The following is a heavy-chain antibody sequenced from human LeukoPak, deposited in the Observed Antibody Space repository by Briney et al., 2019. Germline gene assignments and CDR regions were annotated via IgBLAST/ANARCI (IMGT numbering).Heavy chain of an antibody. J-gene: IGHJ4*02. CDR1: GGSISSYY. Sequence: PSETLSLTCTVSGGSISSYYWSWIRQPPGKGLEWIGYIYYNGNTIYNPSLESRVTISVDTSKNQFSLKLSSVTAADTAVYYCARHGSGNYQGDFDYWGQGTLVTVSS. D-gene: IGHD1-26*01. CDR2: IYYNGNT. CDR3: ARHGSGNYQGDFDY. V-gene: IGHV4-59*08.